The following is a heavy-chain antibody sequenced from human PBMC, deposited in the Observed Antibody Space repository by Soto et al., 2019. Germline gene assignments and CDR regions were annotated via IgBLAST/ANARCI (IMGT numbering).Heavy chain of an antibody. CDR2: IWYDGSNK. J-gene: IGHJ4*02. Sequence: QLVESGGGVVQPGRSLRLSCAASVFSFSTYGMHWVRQAPGKGLEWVAVIWYDGSNKYYGDSVKGRFTISRDNSKNTLYLQMNSLRAEDTAVYYCARAVGPFDYWGQGTLVTVSS. CDR1: VFSFSTYG. CDR3: ARAVGPFDY. D-gene: IGHD3-16*01. V-gene: IGHV3-33*01.